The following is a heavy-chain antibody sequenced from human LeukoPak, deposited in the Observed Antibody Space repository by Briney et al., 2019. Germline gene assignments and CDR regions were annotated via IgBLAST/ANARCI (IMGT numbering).Heavy chain of an antibody. D-gene: IGHD3-10*01. V-gene: IGHV1-46*01. CDR3: ARDYGSGSCPLYYFDY. Sequence: ASVKVSCKASGYTFTSYYMHWVRQAPGQGLEWMGIINPSGGSTSYAQKFQGRVTMTRDTSTSTVYMELSSLRSEDTAVYYCARDYGSGSCPLYYFDYWGQGTLVTVSS. J-gene: IGHJ4*02. CDR1: GYTFTSYY. CDR2: INPSGGST.